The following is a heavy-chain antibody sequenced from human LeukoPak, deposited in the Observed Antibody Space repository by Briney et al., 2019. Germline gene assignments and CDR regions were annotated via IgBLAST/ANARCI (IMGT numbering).Heavy chain of an antibody. CDR2: INPSGGST. CDR1: GYTFTSYY. J-gene: IGHJ3*02. Sequence: ASVKVSCKASGYTFTSYYMHWVRQAPGQGLEWMGIINPSGGSTSYAQKFQGRVTMTRDTSTSTVYMELSSLRSEDTAVYYCAREGRGYSYGYDAFDIWGQGTMVTVSS. V-gene: IGHV1-46*01. D-gene: IGHD5-18*01. CDR3: AREGRGYSYGYDAFDI.